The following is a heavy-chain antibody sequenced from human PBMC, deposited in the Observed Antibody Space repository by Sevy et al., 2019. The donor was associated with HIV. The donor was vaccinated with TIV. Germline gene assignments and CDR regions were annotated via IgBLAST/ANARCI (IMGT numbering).Heavy chain of an antibody. CDR1: GFTFDDYP. D-gene: IGHD4-4*01. CDR2: ISWNSAST. V-gene: IGHV3-9*01. Sequence: GGSLILSCAASGFTFDDYPMHWVRQAPGKGLEWVSGISWNSASTGYADSVKGRFTISRDNAKKYLYLQMNSLRAEDTAFYYCGKDIRNYEGDYYHFYGMDVWGQGTTVTVSS. J-gene: IGHJ6*02. CDR3: GKDIRNYEGDYYHFYGMDV.